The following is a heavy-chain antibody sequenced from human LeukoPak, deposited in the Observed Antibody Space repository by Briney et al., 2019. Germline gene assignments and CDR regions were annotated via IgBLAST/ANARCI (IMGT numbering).Heavy chain of an antibody. CDR2: INPIVGTE. Sequence: ASVKVSCKASGGTFSSYARSWVRQAPGQGLEGMGRINPIVGTENYAQKMQGRVTINTEEYKRRDYMEQSSLRSEDTAVYYCARGSSGYDWNFDYWGQGTLVTVSS. J-gene: IGHJ4*02. V-gene: IGHV1-69*05. D-gene: IGHD5-12*01. CDR1: GGTFSSYA. CDR3: ARGSSGYDWNFDY.